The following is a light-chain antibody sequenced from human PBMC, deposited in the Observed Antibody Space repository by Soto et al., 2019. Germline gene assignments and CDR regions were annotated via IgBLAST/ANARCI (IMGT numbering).Light chain of an antibody. CDR3: QSYDTSLRGWL. CDR2: DDT. J-gene: IGLJ3*02. V-gene: IGLV1-40*01. CDR1: SSNIGAGHA. Sequence: QSVLTQPPSVSGAPWQRVTISCTGTSSNIGAGHAVHWYRQFPGAAPKLLIYDDTHRPSGVPDRFSGSKSATSASLVITGLQAEDEADYYCQSYDTSLRGWLFGGGTKLTVL.